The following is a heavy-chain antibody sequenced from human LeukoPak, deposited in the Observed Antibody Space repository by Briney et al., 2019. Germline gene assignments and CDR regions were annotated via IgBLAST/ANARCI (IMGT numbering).Heavy chain of an antibody. CDR2: VKHDGSEK. CDR1: GLTFSTYW. V-gene: IGHV3-7*03. CDR3: ARDPEAGTTDY. D-gene: IGHD1-1*01. Sequence: GGSLRLSCAVSGLTFSTYWMSWVRQAPGQGLEWVANVKHDGSEKYYVDSVKGRFTISRDNAKNSLFLQMNSLRDEDTAVYYCARDPEAGTTDYWGQGTLVTVSS. J-gene: IGHJ4*02.